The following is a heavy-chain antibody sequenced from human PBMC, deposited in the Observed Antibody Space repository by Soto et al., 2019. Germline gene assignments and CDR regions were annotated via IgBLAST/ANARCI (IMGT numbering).Heavy chain of an antibody. J-gene: IGHJ6*02. D-gene: IGHD3-10*01. V-gene: IGHV4-34*01. CDR2: INHSGST. CDR3: ARGYYYGSGSYYYYYYGLDV. CDR1: GGSFSGYY. Sequence: SETLSLTCAVYGGSFSGYYWSWIRQPPGKGLEWIGEINHSGSTNYNPSLKSRVTISVDTSKNQFSLKLSSVTAADTAVYYCARGYYYGSGSYYYYYYGLDVWGQGTTVTVSS.